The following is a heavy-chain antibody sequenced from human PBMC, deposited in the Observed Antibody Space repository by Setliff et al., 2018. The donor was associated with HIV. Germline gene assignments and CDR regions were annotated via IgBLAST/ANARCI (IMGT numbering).Heavy chain of an antibody. Sequence: PSETLSLTCTVSGRSISSSTYYWGWLRQPPGKGLEWIGSIYYTGNPQYNPSLKSRVTISVDGSKNQFSLKLKSVTAADTAVYYCARWHPPYGFWEEDYWGQGTLVTVSS. J-gene: IGHJ4*02. V-gene: IGHV4-39*01. CDR1: GRSISSSTYY. D-gene: IGHD3-10*01. CDR3: ARWHPPYGFWEEDY. CDR2: IYYTGNP.